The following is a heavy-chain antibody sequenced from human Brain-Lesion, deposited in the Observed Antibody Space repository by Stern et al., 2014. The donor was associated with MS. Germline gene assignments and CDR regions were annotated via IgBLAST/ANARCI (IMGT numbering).Heavy chain of an antibody. Sequence: QVQLVESGPGLVKPSETLSLTCTVSGGSISSSSYYWALIRQPPGKGLVWIGNIHYSGFTYYNPSLKSRVTISLDTSKNQFSLKLSSVPAADTAVYYCARHDSVPRPSQLYSARDRGPGYFDYWGQGTLVTVSS. D-gene: IGHD1-26*01. V-gene: IGHV4-39*01. CDR2: IHYSGFT. J-gene: IGHJ4*02. CDR3: ARHDSVPRPSQLYSARDRGPGYFDY. CDR1: GGSISSSSYY.